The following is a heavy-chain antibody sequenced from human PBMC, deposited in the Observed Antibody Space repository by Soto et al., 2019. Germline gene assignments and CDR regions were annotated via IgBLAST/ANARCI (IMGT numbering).Heavy chain of an antibody. CDR3: ARVWGALAPIAGWFGP. CDR1: NGSITSGNW. CDR2: IYHTGST. J-gene: IGHJ5*02. D-gene: IGHD3-16*01. V-gene: IGHV4-4*02. Sequence: QVQLQESGPGLVKPSGTLSLTCAVSNGSITSGNWGSWVRQPPGKGLEGIGDIYHTGSTNYNPSLRSRVIISVDKSKNNFSLSLSSVTAADTAVYFCARVWGALAPIAGWFGPWGRGILVTVSS.